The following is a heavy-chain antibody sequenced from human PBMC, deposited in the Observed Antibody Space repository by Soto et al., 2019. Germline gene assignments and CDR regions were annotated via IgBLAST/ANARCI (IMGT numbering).Heavy chain of an antibody. CDR3: ARDDSAAAGNWFDP. V-gene: IGHV1-2*02. D-gene: IGHD6-13*01. CDR2: INPNSGGT. Sequence: ASVKVSCKASGYTFTGYYMHWVRQAPGQGLECMGWINPNSGGTNYAQKFQGRVTMTRXTXXSXXXMXLXXLRXDXTAVYYCARDDSAAAGNWFDPWGQGTLDTVSS. CDR1: GYTFTGYY. J-gene: IGHJ5*02.